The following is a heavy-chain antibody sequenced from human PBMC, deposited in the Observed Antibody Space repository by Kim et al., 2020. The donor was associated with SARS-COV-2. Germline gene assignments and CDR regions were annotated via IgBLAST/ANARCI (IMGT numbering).Heavy chain of an antibody. V-gene: IGHV4-39*01. D-gene: IGHD2-15*01. J-gene: IGHJ3*02. Sequence: SETLSLTCSVSGGSFSTTTYYWGWIRQPPGKGLEWIGNIHYTGTTHYCPSLKSRVTISVDTSKNQLSLRLKSVTAADTAVYYCARQGVVVVAPIGDAFDIWGQGTMVTVSS. CDR3: ARQGVVVVAPIGDAFDI. CDR2: IHYTGTT. CDR1: GGSFSTTTYY.